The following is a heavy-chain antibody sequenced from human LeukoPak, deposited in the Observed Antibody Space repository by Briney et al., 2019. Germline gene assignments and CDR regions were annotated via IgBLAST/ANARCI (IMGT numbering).Heavy chain of an antibody. V-gene: IGHV3-30-3*01. CDR3: ASPYCSSTSCSTLHDF. J-gene: IGHJ4*02. CDR1: GVSFSSCA. Sequence: GGSLRLSCAASGVSFSSCAMRRFRQPPAKGVEGVAVISYDGSNKYYADSVKGRFTISRDNSKNTLYLQMSSLRAEDTAVYYCASPYCSSTSCSTLHDFWGQGTLVTVSS. CDR2: ISYDGSNK. D-gene: IGHD2-2*01.